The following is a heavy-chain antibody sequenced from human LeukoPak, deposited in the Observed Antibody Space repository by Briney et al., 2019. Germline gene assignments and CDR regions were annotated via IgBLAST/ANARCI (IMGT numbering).Heavy chain of an antibody. CDR1: GYSISSGYY. V-gene: IGHV4-38-2*01. CDR3: ARRGFGWYDSSGYMFDY. CDR2: IYHSGST. Sequence: PSETLSLTCAVSGYSISSGYYWGWIRQPPGKGLEWIGSIYHSGSTYYNPSLKSRVTISVDTSKNQFSLKLSSVTAADTAVYYCARRGFGWYDSSGYMFDYWGQGTLVTVSP. D-gene: IGHD3-22*01. J-gene: IGHJ4*02.